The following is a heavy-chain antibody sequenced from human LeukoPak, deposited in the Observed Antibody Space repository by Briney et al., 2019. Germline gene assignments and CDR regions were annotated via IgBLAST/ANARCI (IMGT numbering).Heavy chain of an antibody. Sequence: ASVKVSCKASGYTFTSYDINWVRQAPGQGLEWMGWINPNSGGTNYAQKFQGWVTMTRDTSISTAYMELSRLRSDDTAVYYCARLPLGSSSYYYFDYWGQGTLVTVSS. V-gene: IGHV1-2*04. D-gene: IGHD6-13*01. CDR1: GYTFTSYD. J-gene: IGHJ4*02. CDR3: ARLPLGSSSYYYFDY. CDR2: INPNSGGT.